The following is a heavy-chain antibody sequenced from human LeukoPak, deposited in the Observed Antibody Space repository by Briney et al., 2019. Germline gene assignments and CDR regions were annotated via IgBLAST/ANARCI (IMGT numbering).Heavy chain of an antibody. V-gene: IGHV3-30-3*01. Sequence: GRSLRLSCAASGFTFTTYTMHWVRQAPGKGLEWVAVVSYDGSNKYYADSVKGRFSISRDNSNNALYLQMNSLRTEDTAAYYCARGQSHPTGWYLKGEPLQHWGQGTLVTVSS. D-gene: IGHD6-19*01. CDR1: GFTFTTYT. CDR3: ARGQSHPTGWYLKGEPLQH. J-gene: IGHJ1*01. CDR2: VSYDGSNK.